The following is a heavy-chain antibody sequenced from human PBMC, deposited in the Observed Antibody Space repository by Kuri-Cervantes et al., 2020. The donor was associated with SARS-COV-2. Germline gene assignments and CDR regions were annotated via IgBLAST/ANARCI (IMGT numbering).Heavy chain of an antibody. CDR1: GGSFSGYY. CDR3: ARKVGGGDLYYYGMDV. CDR2: INHSGST. J-gene: IGHJ6*02. V-gene: IGHV4-34*01. Sequence: SQTLSLTCAVYGGSFSGYYWSWIRQPPGKGLEWIGEINHSGSTNYNPSLKSLVTISVDTSKNQFSLKRSSVTAADTAVYYCARKVGGGDLYYYGMDVWGQGTTVTVSS. D-gene: IGHD4-17*01.